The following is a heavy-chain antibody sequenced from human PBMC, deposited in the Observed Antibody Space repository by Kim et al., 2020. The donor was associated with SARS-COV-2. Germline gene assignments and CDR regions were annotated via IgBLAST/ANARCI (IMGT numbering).Heavy chain of an antibody. V-gene: IGHV3-49*03. Sequence: GGSLRLSCTASGFTFGDYAMSWFRQAPGKGLEWVGFIRSKAYGGTTEYAASVKGRFTISRDDSKSIAYLQMNSLKTEDTAVYYCTRDHEGWLQSSDYWGQGTLVTVSS. D-gene: IGHD5-12*01. J-gene: IGHJ4*02. CDR2: IRSKAYGGTT. CDR1: GFTFGDYA. CDR3: TRDHEGWLQSSDY.